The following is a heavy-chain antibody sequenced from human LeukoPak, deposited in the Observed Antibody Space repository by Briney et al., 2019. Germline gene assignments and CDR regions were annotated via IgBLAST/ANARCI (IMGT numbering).Heavy chain of an antibody. J-gene: IGHJ4*02. CDR2: ITSTSTYI. Sequence: GGSLRLSCEASGSTFSHYSMNWVRQAPGKGLEWVSSITSTSTYIFYADSVKGRFTISRDNAKNSLYLQMNSLRAEDTAVYFCARGDSGSNDYWGQGTLVTVSS. D-gene: IGHD1-26*01. CDR3: ARGDSGSNDY. CDR1: GSTFSHYS. V-gene: IGHV3-21*01.